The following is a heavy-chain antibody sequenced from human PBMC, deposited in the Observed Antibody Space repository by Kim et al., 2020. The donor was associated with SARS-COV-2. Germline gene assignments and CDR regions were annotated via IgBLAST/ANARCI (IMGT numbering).Heavy chain of an antibody. D-gene: IGHD5-12*01. J-gene: IGHJ4*02. CDR3: AKQGDGYGGSD. Sequence: GGSLRLSCAASGFTFSSYGMHWVRQAPGKGLEWVAVISYDGSNKYYADSVKGRFTISRDNSKNTLYLQMNSLRAEDTAVYYCAKQGDGYGGSDWGQGTLVTVSS. CDR1: GFTFSSYG. V-gene: IGHV3-30*18. CDR2: ISYDGSNK.